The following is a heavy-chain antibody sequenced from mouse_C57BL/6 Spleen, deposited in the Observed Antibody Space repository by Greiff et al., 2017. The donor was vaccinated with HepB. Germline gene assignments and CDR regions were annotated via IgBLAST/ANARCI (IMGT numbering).Heavy chain of an antibody. J-gene: IGHJ4*01. V-gene: IGHV5-9*01. CDR3: ARDWELGRAMDY. Sequence: EVNLVESGGGLVKPGGSLKLSCAASGFTFSSYTMSWVRQTPEKRLEWVATISGGGGNTYYPDSVKGRFTISRDNAKNTLYLQMSSLRSEDTALYYCARDWELGRAMDYWGQGTSVTVSS. D-gene: IGHD4-1*01. CDR1: GFTFSSYT. CDR2: ISGGGGNT.